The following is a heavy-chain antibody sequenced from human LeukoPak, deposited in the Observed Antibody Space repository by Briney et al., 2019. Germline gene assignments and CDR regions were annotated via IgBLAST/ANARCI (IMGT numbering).Heavy chain of an antibody. Sequence: PSETLSLTCAVYGGSFSGYYWSWIRQPPGKGLEWIGEINHSGSTNYNPSLKSRVTISVDTSKNQFSLKLSSVTAADTAVYYCASLGVWGSYDNWFGPWGQGTLVTVSS. D-gene: IGHD3-16*01. CDR2: INHSGST. V-gene: IGHV4-34*01. CDR3: ASLGVWGSYDNWFGP. CDR1: GGSFSGYY. J-gene: IGHJ5*02.